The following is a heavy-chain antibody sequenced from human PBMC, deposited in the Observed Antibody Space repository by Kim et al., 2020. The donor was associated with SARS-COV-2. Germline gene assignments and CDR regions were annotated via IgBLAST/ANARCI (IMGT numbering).Heavy chain of an antibody. CDR2: INHSGST. V-gene: IGHV4-34*01. D-gene: IGHD3-10*01. CDR3: ARGARIWFGRGGDY. Sequence: SETLSLTCAVYGGSFSGYYWSWIRQPPGKGLEWIGEINHSGSTNYNPSLKSRVTISVDTSKNQFSLKLSSVTAADTAVYYCARGARIWFGRGGDYWGQGTLVTVSS. J-gene: IGHJ4*02. CDR1: GGSFSGYY.